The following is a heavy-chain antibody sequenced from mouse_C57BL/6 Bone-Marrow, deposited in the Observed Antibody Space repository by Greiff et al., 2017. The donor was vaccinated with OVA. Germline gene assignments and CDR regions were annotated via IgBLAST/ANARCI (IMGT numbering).Heavy chain of an antibody. D-gene: IGHD2-2*01. J-gene: IGHJ3*01. CDR2: IYPGDGDT. Sequence: QVQLKQSGPELVKPGASVKISCKASGYAFSSSWMNWVKQRPGKGLEWIGRIYPGDGDTNYNGKFKGKATLTADKSSSTAYMQLSSLTSEDSAVYFCARGTYGSTGFFAYWGQGTLVTVSA. CDR1: GYAFSSSW. V-gene: IGHV1-82*01. CDR3: ARGTYGSTGFFAY.